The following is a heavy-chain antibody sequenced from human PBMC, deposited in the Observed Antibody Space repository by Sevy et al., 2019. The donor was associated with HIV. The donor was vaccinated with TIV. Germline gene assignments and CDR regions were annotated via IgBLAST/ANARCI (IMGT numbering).Heavy chain of an antibody. CDR2: ISKDGSNK. CDR3: AKDRALMGFAGKDF. J-gene: IGHJ4*02. Sequence: GGSLRLSCEASGFSFSSFGMHWVRQTPGKGLEWVALISKDGSNKYYADSVKGRFTIFRDNFNNTLNLQMNGLRVDDTAVYHCAKDRALMGFAGKDFWGQGTLVTVSS. CDR1: GFSFSSFG. V-gene: IGHV3-30*18. D-gene: IGHD2-8*01.